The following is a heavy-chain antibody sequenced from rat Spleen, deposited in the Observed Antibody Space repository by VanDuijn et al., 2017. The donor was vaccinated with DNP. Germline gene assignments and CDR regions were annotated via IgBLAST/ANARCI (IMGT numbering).Heavy chain of an antibody. D-gene: IGHD1-6*01. CDR2: ITSSGGST. Sequence: EVQLVESGGDLVQPGRSLKLSCVASGFTFNNYWMTWIRQVPGKGLEWVASITSSGGSTYYPDSVKGRFTISRDNAKNTLYLQMNSLRSEDTATYYCARGVYYGLGWYFDFWGPGTMVTVSS. CDR3: ARGVYYGLGWYFDF. CDR1: GFTFNNYW. J-gene: IGHJ1*01. V-gene: IGHV5-31*01.